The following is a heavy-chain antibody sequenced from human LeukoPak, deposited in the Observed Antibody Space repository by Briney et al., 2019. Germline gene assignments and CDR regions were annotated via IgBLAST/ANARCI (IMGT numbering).Heavy chain of an antibody. CDR2: IIPIFGTA. CDR1: GGTFSSYA. D-gene: IGHD2-2*01. J-gene: IGHJ6*04. Sequence: SVKVSCKASGGTFSSYAISWVRQAPGQGLEWMGGIIPIFGTANYAQKFQGRVTITADESTSTAYMELSSLRSEDTAVYYCAVGKDIVVVPAASMLVSYYGMDVWGKGTTVSVSS. V-gene: IGHV1-69*13. CDR3: AVGKDIVVVPAASMLVSYYGMDV.